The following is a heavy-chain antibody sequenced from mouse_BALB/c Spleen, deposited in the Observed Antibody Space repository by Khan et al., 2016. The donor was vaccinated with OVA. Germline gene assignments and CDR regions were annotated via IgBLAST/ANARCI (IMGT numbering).Heavy chain of an antibody. CDR2: IYPRSGNT. J-gene: IGHJ3*01. CDR1: GYTFTDYY. D-gene: IGHD1-2*01. Sequence: QMQLEESGAELARPGASVKLSCKASGYTFTDYYINWVKQRPGQGLEWIGEIYPRSGNTYYNEKFKGKATLTADKSSSIAYMQLSSLTSEDSAVYFCARRNYFGYTIAYWGQGTLVTVSA. V-gene: IGHV1-77*01. CDR3: ARRNYFGYTIAY.